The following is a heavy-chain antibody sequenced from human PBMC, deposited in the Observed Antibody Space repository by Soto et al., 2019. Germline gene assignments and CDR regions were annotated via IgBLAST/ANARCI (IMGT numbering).Heavy chain of an antibody. CDR2: IGAYIGKT. CDR1: GYIFNNYG. Sequence: QGQLVQSGAEVRKPGASVKVSCQASGYIFNNYGLNWVRQVPGQGLEWVGGIGAYIGKTDYAQKCRDRATMTAGPSSNTAYMELTSLTSDDSAFYYCARCYCSVGSCFTCWHFDLWGRGTLVTVSS. D-gene: IGHD6-19*01. V-gene: IGHV1-18*01. CDR3: ARCYCSVGSCFTCWHFDL. J-gene: IGHJ2*01.